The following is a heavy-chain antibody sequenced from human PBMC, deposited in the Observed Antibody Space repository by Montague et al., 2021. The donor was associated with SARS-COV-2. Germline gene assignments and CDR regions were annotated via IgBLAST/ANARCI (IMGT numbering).Heavy chain of an antibody. CDR1: GDSITSKTHY. V-gene: IGHV4-61*02. J-gene: IGHJ6*03. CDR2: LLTSGAT. D-gene: IGHD3-3*01. CDR3: ARDSPHFDFWRGHYGDKYYMDI. Sequence: TLSLTCTVSGDSITSKTHYWDWVRQPAGEGLEWIGRLLTSGATXFNPSLKSRLTISRDTSKNEFYLKLSSVTAADTAVYYCARDSPHFDFWRGHYGDKYYMDIWGKGTTVTVS.